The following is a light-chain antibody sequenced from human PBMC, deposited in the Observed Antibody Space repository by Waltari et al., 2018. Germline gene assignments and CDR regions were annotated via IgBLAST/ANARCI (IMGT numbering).Light chain of an antibody. V-gene: IGKV1-39*01. Sequence: DIQMTHSPSSLSASVGDRVTITCRASQNVRNFLNWYQQEPGKAPKLLIYATSSLQTGVPSRFSGSGSGTDFTLSISSLQPEDFAIYFCQQGYMTPRTFGQGTKVEIK. J-gene: IGKJ1*01. CDR2: ATS. CDR3: QQGYMTPRT. CDR1: QNVRNF.